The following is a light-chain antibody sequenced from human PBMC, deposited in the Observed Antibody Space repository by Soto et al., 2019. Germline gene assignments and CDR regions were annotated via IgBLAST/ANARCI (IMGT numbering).Light chain of an antibody. CDR1: QSVLYSPNNRNC. J-gene: IGKJ1*01. CDR2: GAS. CDR3: QQFYNTPLT. V-gene: IGKV4-1*01. Sequence: DIVMTQSPDSLALSLGERATITCKSSQSVLYSPNNRNCLAWYQQKAGQPPKLLIYGASTRESGVPDRFSGSGSGTLFTLAISSLQAEDVAVYYCQQFYNTPLTFGQGTKVDIK.